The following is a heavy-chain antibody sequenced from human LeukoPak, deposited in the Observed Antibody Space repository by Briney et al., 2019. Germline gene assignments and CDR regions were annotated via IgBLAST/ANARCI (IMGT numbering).Heavy chain of an antibody. CDR1: GGSVSSGSYY. Sequence: SETLSLTCTVSGGSVSSGSYYWSWIRQPPGKGLEWIGYIYCSGSTNYNPSLKSRVTISVDTSKNQFSLKLSSVTAADTAVYYCARVSRRSSGWYGGGWFDPWGQGTLVTVSS. CDR3: ARVSRRSSGWYGGGWFDP. J-gene: IGHJ5*02. D-gene: IGHD6-19*01. CDR2: IYCSGST. V-gene: IGHV4-61*01.